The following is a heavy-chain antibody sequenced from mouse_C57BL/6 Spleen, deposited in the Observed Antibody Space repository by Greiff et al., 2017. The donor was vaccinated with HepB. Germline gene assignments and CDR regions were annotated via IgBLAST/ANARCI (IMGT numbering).Heavy chain of an antibody. V-gene: IGHV1-55*01. CDR2: IYPGSGST. CDR1: GYTFTSYW. Sequence: QVQLKQPGAELVKPGASVKMSCKASGYTFTSYWITWVKQRPGQGLEWIGDIYPGSGSTNYNEKFKSKATLTVDTSSSTAYMQLSSLTSEDSAVYYCARRGTTVVASRYAMDYWGQGTSVTVSS. CDR3: ARRGTTVVASRYAMDY. J-gene: IGHJ4*01. D-gene: IGHD1-1*01.